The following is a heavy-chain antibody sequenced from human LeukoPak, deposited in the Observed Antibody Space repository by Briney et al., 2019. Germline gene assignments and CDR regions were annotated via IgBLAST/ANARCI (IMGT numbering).Heavy chain of an antibody. J-gene: IGHJ5*02. D-gene: IGHD2-2*01. CDR3: ARGPYCRSLSCPYWFDP. Sequence: ASVKVSCKASGSTFTNNGINWVRQATGQGLEWMGWMNPNSGNKGNAQKFQGRVTMTRNTSIRTTYMEWSSLRSEDTAVYYCARGPYCRSLSCPYWFDPWGQGTLVTVSS. CDR2: MNPNSGNK. V-gene: IGHV1-8*01. CDR1: GSTFTNNG.